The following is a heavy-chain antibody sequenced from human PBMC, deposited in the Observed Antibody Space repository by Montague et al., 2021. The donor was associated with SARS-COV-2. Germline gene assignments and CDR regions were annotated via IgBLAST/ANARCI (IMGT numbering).Heavy chain of an antibody. V-gene: IGHV1-8*01. CDR3: ARASLVRGVIITRVRYSYYMDV. CDR2: MNPNSGNT. D-gene: IGHD3-10*01. CDR1: GYTFTSYD. J-gene: IGHJ6*03. Sequence: SVMVSCKASGYTFTSYDINWVRQAAGQGREWMGWMNPNSGNTGYAQKLQGRVTMTRDTSMNTAYMELSSLRSEDTAVYYCARASLVRGVIITRVRYSYYMDVWGKGTTVTVS.